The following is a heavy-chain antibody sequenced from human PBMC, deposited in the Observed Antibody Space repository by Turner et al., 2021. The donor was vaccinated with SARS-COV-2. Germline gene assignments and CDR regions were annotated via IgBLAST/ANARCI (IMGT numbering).Heavy chain of an antibody. CDR1: GLTVSSNY. CDR3: ARGYSSGWYQRGAFDI. D-gene: IGHD6-19*01. J-gene: IGHJ3*02. Sequence: EVQLVESGGGLIQPGGSLRLSCAASGLTVSSNYMSWVRQAPGKGLEWVSVIYSGGSTYYADSVKGRFTISRDNSKNTLYLQMNSLRAEDTAVYYCARGYSSGWYQRGAFDIWGQGTMVTVSS. V-gene: IGHV3-53*01. CDR2: IYSGGST.